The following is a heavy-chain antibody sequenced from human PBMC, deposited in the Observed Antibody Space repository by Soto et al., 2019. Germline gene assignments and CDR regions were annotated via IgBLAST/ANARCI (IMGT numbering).Heavy chain of an antibody. CDR1: GFTFSNYW. D-gene: IGHD2-15*01. CDR3: ASVKVVEAATNFDS. V-gene: IGHV3-74*01. J-gene: IGHJ4*02. CDR2: INSDGSST. Sequence: EVQLVESGGGLVQPGGSLRLSCAASGFTFSNYWMHWVRQAPGKGLVWVSRINSDGSSTNYADSVKGRFTISRDNTKNTLYQQMNSLRAEDTAVYYCASVKVVEAATNFDSWGQGTLVTVSS.